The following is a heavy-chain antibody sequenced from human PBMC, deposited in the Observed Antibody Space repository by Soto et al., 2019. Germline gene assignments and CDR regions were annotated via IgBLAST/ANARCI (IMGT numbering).Heavy chain of an antibody. Sequence: ASVKVSCKASGYTFTSYCISWVRQAPGQGLEWMGWISAYNGNTNYAQKLQGRVTMTTDTSTSTAYMELNSLRAEDTAVYYCARVTAAAGIDYWGKGTLVTVSS. J-gene: IGHJ4*02. V-gene: IGHV1-18*01. CDR2: ISAYNGNT. CDR1: GYTFTSYC. CDR3: ARVTAAAGIDY. D-gene: IGHD6-13*01.